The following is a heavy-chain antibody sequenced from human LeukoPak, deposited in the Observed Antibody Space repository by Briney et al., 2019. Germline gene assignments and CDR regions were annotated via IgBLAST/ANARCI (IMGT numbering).Heavy chain of an antibody. CDR2: IYYSGST. CDR1: GDPISSSSFY. D-gene: IGHD6-13*01. Sequence: SETLSLTCTVSGDPISSSSFYWGWIRQPPGKGLEWIGSIYYSGSTYYDPSLKSRVTISVDTSKNQFSLKLSSVTAADTAVYYCARLRGYTSSARGYVEYWGQGTLVTVSS. J-gene: IGHJ4*02. V-gene: IGHV4-39*01. CDR3: ARLRGYTSSARGYVEY.